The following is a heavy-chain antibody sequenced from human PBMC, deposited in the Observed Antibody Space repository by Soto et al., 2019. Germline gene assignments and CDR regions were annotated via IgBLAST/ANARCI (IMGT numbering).Heavy chain of an antibody. J-gene: IGHJ5*02. D-gene: IGHD3-22*01. V-gene: IGHV4-59*01. CDR2: IYYSGST. Sequence: PSETLSLTCTVSGGSISSYYWSWIRQPPGKGLEWIGYIYYSGSTNYNPSLKSRVTISVDTSKNQFSLKLSSVTAAGTAVYYCASSQYYYDSSGYYSNWFDPWGQGTLVTVSS. CDR1: GGSISSYY. CDR3: ASSQYYYDSSGYYSNWFDP.